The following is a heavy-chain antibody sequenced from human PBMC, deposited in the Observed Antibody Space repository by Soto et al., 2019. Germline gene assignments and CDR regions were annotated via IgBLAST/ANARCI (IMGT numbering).Heavy chain of an antibody. V-gene: IGHV3-30*03. CDR3: AIIPRLRFSRNYGMDV. CDR1: GFTFSSYG. CDR2: ISYDGSNK. Sequence: PGGSLRLSCAASGFTFSSYGMHCVRQAPGKGLEWVAVISYDGSNKYYADSVKGRFTISRDNSKNTLYLQMNSLRAEDTAVYYCAIIPRLRFSRNYGMDVWGQGTTVTVSS. D-gene: IGHD5-12*01. J-gene: IGHJ6*02.